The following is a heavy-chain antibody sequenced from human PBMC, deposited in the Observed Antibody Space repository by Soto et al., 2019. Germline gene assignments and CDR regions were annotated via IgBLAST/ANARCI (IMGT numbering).Heavy chain of an antibody. CDR3: ARAMIVVVNTLYFDY. Sequence: ASVKVSCKASGYTFTGYYMHWVRLAPGQGLEWMGWINPNSGGTNYAQKFQGRVTMTRDTSISTAYMELSRLRSDDTAVYYCARAMIVVVNTLYFDYWGQGTLVTVSS. CDR2: INPNSGGT. CDR1: GYTFTGYY. V-gene: IGHV1-2*02. D-gene: IGHD3-22*01. J-gene: IGHJ4*02.